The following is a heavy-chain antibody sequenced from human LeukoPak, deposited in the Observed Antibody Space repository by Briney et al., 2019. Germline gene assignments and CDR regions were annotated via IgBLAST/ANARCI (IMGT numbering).Heavy chain of an antibody. V-gene: IGHV1-69*13. J-gene: IGHJ5*02. CDR2: IIPIFGTA. Sequence: SVKVSCKASGGTFSSYAISWVRQAPGQGLEWMGGIIPIFGTANYAQKFQGRVTITADESTSTAYMELSSLRSEDTAVYYCARDGAAASLKRLSRPNDWFDPWGQGTLVTVSS. CDR1: GGTFSSYA. D-gene: IGHD3-16*02. CDR3: ARDGAAASLKRLSRPNDWFDP.